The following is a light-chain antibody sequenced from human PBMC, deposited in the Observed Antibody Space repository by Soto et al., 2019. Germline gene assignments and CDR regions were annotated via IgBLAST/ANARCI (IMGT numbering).Light chain of an antibody. V-gene: IGKV3-15*01. CDR2: AAS. CDR3: QQYKNWPYT. Sequence: EIMMTQSPATLSVSPAERVTLSCRASQSINSNLAWYQQKPGQAPRLLFYAASTRTTGVPARFSGSGSGTGYTLTISSLQSEDFAIYYCQQYKNWPYTFGQGTKLEIK. CDR1: QSINSN. J-gene: IGKJ2*01.